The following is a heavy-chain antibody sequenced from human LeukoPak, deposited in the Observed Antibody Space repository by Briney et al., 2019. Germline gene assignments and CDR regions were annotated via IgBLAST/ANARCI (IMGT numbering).Heavy chain of an antibody. CDR1: GFTFSSYS. V-gene: IGHV3-21*01. D-gene: IGHD2-2*01. CDR2: ISSSSYI. CDR3: ARDQECSSTSCYLDYYYGMDV. Sequence: GGSLRLSCAASGFTFSSYSMNWVRQAPGKGLEWVSSISSSSYIYYADSVKGRFTISRDNAKNSLYLQMNSLRAEDTAVYYCARDQECSSTSCYLDYYYGMDVWGQGTTVTVSS. J-gene: IGHJ6*02.